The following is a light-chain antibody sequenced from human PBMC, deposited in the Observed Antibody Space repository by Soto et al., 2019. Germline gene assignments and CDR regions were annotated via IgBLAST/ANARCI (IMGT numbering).Light chain of an antibody. CDR1: QRISSW. CDR3: QQYNNYSPSWT. Sequence: DIQMTQSPSTLSASVGDRVTITCRASQRISSWLAWYQQKPGKAPKLLIYDASSLESGVPSRFSGSGSGTEFTLTISSLQPDDFATYYCQQYNNYSPSWTFGQGTKVDIK. V-gene: IGKV1-5*01. CDR2: DAS. J-gene: IGKJ1*01.